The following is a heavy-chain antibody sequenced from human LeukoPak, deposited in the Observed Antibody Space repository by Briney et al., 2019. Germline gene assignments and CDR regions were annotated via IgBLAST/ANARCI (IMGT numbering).Heavy chain of an antibody. Sequence: SETLSLTCTVSGGSISSYYWSWIRQPPGKGLEWIGYIYYSGSTNYNPSLKSRVTISVDTSKSQFSLKLSSVTAADTAVYYCARGYRRLAYSSSWYYFDYWGQGTLVTVSS. CDR1: GGSISSYY. CDR2: IYYSGST. CDR3: ARGYRRLAYSSSWYYFDY. V-gene: IGHV4-59*01. J-gene: IGHJ4*02. D-gene: IGHD6-13*01.